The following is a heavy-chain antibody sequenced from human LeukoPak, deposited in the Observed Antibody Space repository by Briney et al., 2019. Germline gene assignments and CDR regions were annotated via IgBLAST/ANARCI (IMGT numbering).Heavy chain of an antibody. CDR3: ARWYSSGWSFDY. CDR1: GFTFSSYG. D-gene: IGHD6-19*01. V-gene: IGHV3-30*02. J-gene: IGHJ4*02. Sequence: GGSLRLSCAASGFTFSSYGMHWVRQAPGKGLEWVAFIRYDGSNKYYADSVKGRFTISRDNSKNTLYLQMNSLRAEDTAVYYCARWYSSGWSFDYWGQGTLVTVSS. CDR2: IRYDGSNK.